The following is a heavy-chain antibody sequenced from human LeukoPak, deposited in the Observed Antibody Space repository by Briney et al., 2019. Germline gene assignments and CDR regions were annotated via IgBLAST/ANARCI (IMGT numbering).Heavy chain of an antibody. CDR2: IIPIFGTA. CDR1: GGTFSSYA. D-gene: IGHD3-9*01. Sequence: SVQVSCKASGGTFSSYAISWVRQAPGQGLEWMGGIIPIFGTANYAQKFQGSVTITTDESTSTAYMELSSLRSEDTAVYSCARDSGYYDILTGYPLPVGYFDYWGQGTLVTVSS. V-gene: IGHV1-69*05. CDR3: ARDSGYYDILTGYPLPVGYFDY. J-gene: IGHJ4*02.